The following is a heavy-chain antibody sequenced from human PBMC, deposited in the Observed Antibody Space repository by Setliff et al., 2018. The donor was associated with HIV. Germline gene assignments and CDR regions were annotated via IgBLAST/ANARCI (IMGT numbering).Heavy chain of an antibody. V-gene: IGHV3-30*04. CDR3: ARARTGVTMVRGAMSF. CDR2: ISYDGSSE. CDR1: GFTVRGYA. J-gene: IGHJ4*02. D-gene: IGHD3-10*01. Sequence: GGSLRLSCAASGFTVRGYAMSWVRQAPGKGLEWVSVISYDGSSESYADSVKGRFTISRDNSKNTLYLQMNSLGPEDTAVYYCARARTGVTMVRGAMSFWGQGTLVTVSS.